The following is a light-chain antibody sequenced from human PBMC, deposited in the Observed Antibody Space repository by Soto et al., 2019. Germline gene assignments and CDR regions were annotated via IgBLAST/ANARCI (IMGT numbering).Light chain of an antibody. CDR3: QQYNKWPWT. CDR2: CAS. J-gene: IGKJ1*01. V-gene: IGKV3-15*01. CDR1: QSVSSN. Sequence: EIVMTQSPATLSVSPGERATLSCRASQSVSSNLAWYRQKPGQAPRLLIYCASTRATGIPARFSGSGSGTEFTLTISSLQSEDFAVYYCQQYNKWPWT.